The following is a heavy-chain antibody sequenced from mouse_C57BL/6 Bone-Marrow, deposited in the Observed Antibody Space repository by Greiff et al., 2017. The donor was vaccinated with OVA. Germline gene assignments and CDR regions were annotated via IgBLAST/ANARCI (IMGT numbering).Heavy chain of an antibody. V-gene: IGHV1-54*01. CDR1: GYAFTNYL. CDR3: ARRRFITTVVATEYAMDY. D-gene: IGHD1-1*01. J-gene: IGHJ4*01. CDR2: INPGSGGT. Sequence: VQLQQSGAELVRPGTSVKVSCKASGYAFTNYLIEWVKQRPGQGLEWIGVINPGSGGTNYNEKFKGKATLTADKSSSTAYMQLSSLTSEDSAVYFCARRRFITTVVATEYAMDYWGQGTSVTVSS.